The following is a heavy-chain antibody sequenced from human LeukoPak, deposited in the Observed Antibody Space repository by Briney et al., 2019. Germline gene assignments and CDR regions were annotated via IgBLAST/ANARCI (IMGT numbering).Heavy chain of an antibody. Sequence: GGSLRLSCVASGFTFSDAWMSWVRQAPGKGLEWVGHIKSSTDGGTTDYAAPVKGRFTISRDDSKNTLYLQMNSLKTEDTAVYYCTTYSGYPFFDYWGQGTLVTVSS. V-gene: IGHV3-15*01. CDR1: GFTFSDAW. J-gene: IGHJ4*02. CDR2: IKSSTDGGTT. CDR3: TTYSGYPFFDY. D-gene: IGHD5-12*01.